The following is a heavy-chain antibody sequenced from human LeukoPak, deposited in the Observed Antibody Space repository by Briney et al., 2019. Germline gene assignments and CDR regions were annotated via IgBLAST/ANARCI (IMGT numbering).Heavy chain of an antibody. CDR3: ARDITMIVAYYYGMDV. CDR2: ISAYNGNT. D-gene: IGHD3-22*01. J-gene: IGHJ6*02. CDR1: GYTFTSYG. V-gene: IGHV1-18*01. Sequence: GASVKVSCNASGYTFTSYGISWVRQAPGQGLEWMGWISAYNGNTNYAQKLQGRVTMTTDTSTSTAYMELRSLRSDDTAVYYCARDITMIVAYYYGMDVWGQGTTVTVSS.